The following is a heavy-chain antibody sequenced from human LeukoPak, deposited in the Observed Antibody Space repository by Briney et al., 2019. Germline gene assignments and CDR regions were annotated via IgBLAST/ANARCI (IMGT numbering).Heavy chain of an antibody. J-gene: IGHJ5*02. D-gene: IGHD2-15*01. V-gene: IGHV4-31*02. CDR3: ARVASGVGYNWFDP. CDR2: IYYSGST. CDR1: GGSISSGGYS. Sequence: SQTLSLTCTVSGGSISSGGYSWSWIRQHPGKGLEWIGYIYYSGSTYYNPSLKSRVTISVDTSKNQFSLKLSSVTAADTAVYYCARVASGVGYNWFDPWGREPWSPSPQ.